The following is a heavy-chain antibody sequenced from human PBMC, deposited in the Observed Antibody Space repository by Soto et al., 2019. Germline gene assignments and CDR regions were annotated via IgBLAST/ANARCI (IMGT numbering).Heavy chain of an antibody. J-gene: IGHJ5*02. D-gene: IGHD5-12*01. Sequence: PGGSLRLSCAASGFIFSDYEINWVRQAPGKGLEWVSYISGSGLTIYYADSVKGRFTISRDNAKNSLYLQMNSLGVEDTAVYYCARGQYRNTYNWLDSWGQGTLVTGS. CDR3: ARGQYRNTYNWLDS. CDR2: ISGSGLTI. CDR1: GFIFSDYE. V-gene: IGHV3-48*03.